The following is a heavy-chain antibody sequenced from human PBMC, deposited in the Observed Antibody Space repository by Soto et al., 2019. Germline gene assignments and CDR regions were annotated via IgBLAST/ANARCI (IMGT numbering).Heavy chain of an antibody. D-gene: IGHD3-16*01. J-gene: IGHJ3*02. CDR1: GGSISSGDYY. V-gene: IGHV4-30-4*01. CDR2: IYYSGST. CDR3: ARDRGGNAFDI. Sequence: LSLTCTVSGGSISSGDYYWSWIRQPPGKGLEWIGYIYYSGSTYYNPSLKSRVTISVDTSKNQFSLKLSSVTAADTAVYYCARDRGGNAFDIWGQGTMVTVSS.